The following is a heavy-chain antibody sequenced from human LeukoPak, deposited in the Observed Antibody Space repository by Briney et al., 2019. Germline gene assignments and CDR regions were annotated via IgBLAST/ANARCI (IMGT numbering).Heavy chain of an antibody. CDR3: ASLLLWFGELTSWDY. Sequence: SETLSLTCTISGGSISSYYWSWIRQPPGKGLEWIGYIYYTGSTNHNPSLKSRVTLSVDTSKNQFSLKLSSVTAADTAVYYCASLLLWFGELTSWDYWGQGTLVTVSS. J-gene: IGHJ4*02. CDR1: GGSISSYY. D-gene: IGHD3-10*01. V-gene: IGHV4-59*08. CDR2: IYYTGST.